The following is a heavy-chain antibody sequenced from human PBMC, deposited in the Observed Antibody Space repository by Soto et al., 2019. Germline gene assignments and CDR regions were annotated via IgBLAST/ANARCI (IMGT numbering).Heavy chain of an antibody. CDR3: AMVWGGACDI. D-gene: IGHD3-10*01. CDR1: GGSISSYY. V-gene: IGHV4-59*01. J-gene: IGHJ3*02. CDR2: IYSRGST. Sequence: QVQLQESGPGLVKPSETLSLTCTVSGGSISSYYWSWIRQPPGKGLECIGYIYSRGSTHYNPSLNSGVTITVAPSKSQFSLNLSSVTAADTTVHDCAMVWGGACDIWGKGTMVTFSS.